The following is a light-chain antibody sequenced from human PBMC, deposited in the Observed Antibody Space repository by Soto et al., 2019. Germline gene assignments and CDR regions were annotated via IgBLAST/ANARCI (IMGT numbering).Light chain of an antibody. CDR2: AAS. V-gene: IGKV3-20*01. CDR1: QSFRSSY. CDR3: QQYNILST. J-gene: IGKJ1*01. Sequence: EIVLTQSPDTLSLSPGESATLSCRASQSFRSSYLAWYQQTPGQTPRLLIYAASSRATGIPDRFSGSGSGTDFSLTISSLHPDDFATYYCQQYNILSTFGQGTKVDIK.